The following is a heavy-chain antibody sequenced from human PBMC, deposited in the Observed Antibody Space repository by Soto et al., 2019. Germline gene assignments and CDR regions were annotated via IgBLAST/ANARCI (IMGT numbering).Heavy chain of an antibody. CDR2: ISVSGDST. D-gene: IGHD2-21*02. V-gene: IGHV3-23*01. J-gene: IGHJ4*02. CDR1: GFTFSSYA. Sequence: EVQLLESGGGLVQPGGSLRLSCAASGFTFSSYAMSWVRQAPGKGLEWVSGISVSGDSTYYAGSVKGRFTITRDNSKSTLYLQMNSLRVEDTAVDYCAKIFRYGDPEYWGQGALVTVSS. CDR3: AKIFRYGDPEY.